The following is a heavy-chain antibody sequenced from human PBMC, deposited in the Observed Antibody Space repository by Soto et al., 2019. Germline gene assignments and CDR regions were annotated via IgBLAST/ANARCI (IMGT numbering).Heavy chain of an antibody. V-gene: IGHV2-5*01. CDR3: AHLYYDFWSGKDYGMDV. CDR1: GISLSTSGVG. CDR2: IYWNDDK. Sequence: QITLKESGPTLVKPTQTLTLTCTFCGISLSTSGVGVGWIRQPPGKALEWLALIYWNDDKRYSPSLKSRLTITKDTSKNQVVLTMTNMDPVDTATYYCAHLYYDFWSGKDYGMDVWGQGTTVTVSS. D-gene: IGHD3-3*01. J-gene: IGHJ6*02.